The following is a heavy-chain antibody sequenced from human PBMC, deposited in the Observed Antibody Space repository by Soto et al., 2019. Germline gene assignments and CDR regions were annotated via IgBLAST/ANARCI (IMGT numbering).Heavy chain of an antibody. CDR1: GGSISSGDYY. D-gene: IGHD3-3*01. CDR3: ARDLVLSKEWFSNWFDP. CDR2: IYYSGST. J-gene: IGHJ5*02. V-gene: IGHV4-30-4*01. Sequence: QVQLQESGPGLVKPSQTLSLTCTVSGGSISSGDYYWSWIRQPPGKGLEWIGYIYYSGSTYYNPSLKSRVTISVDTSKNQFSLKLSSVTAADTAVYYCARDLVLSKEWFSNWFDPWGQGTLVTVSS.